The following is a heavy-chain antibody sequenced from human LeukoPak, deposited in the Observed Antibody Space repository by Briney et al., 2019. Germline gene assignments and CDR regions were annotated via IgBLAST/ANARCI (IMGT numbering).Heavy chain of an antibody. CDR1: GYNFTTYW. CDR3: ARQSTAAAGGFDY. CDR2: IYSGDSDT. Sequence: GESLKISCKGSGYNFTTYWIGWVRQMPGKGLAWIGIIYSGDSDTRYSPSFQGQVTISADKSISTAYLQWSSLKASDTAMYYCARQSTAAAGGFDYWGQGPLVTVSS. V-gene: IGHV5-51*01. J-gene: IGHJ4*02. D-gene: IGHD6-13*01.